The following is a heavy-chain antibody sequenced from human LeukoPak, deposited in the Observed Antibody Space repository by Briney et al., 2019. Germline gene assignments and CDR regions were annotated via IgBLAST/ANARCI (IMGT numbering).Heavy chain of an antibody. D-gene: IGHD3-10*01. CDR2: IKEDGSET. Sequence: GGSLRLSCAGSGFIFGTYWMNWVRQAPGKGLEWVAHIKEDGSETYYVDSVKGRFTISRDNAKSSVFLQMNSLRADDTALYYCARVTYYYASGSLAVYYFDYWGQGTLVTVSS. J-gene: IGHJ4*02. V-gene: IGHV3-7*01. CDR3: ARVTYYYASGSLAVYYFDY. CDR1: GFIFGTYW.